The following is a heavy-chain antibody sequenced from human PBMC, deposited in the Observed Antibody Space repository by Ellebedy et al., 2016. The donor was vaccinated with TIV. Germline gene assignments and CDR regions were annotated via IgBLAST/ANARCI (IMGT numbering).Heavy chain of an antibody. CDR2: SYYIGTT. Sequence: SETLSLTCTVSGGSVSSGSHYWNWIRQPPGKRLEWIGYSYYIGTTNYNPSLKSRVTISEDASKNQFSLRLTSVTAADTAVYYCAGGSYTPYGMDVWGRGTTVIVSS. CDR1: GGSVSSGSHY. V-gene: IGHV4-61*01. D-gene: IGHD3-10*01. J-gene: IGHJ6*02. CDR3: AGGSYTPYGMDV.